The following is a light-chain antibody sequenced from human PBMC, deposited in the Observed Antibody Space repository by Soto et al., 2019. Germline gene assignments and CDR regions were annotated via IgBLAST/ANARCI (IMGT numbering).Light chain of an antibody. CDR3: SSYTRSSTSYV. Sequence: QSVLTQPASVSGSPGQSITISCTGTSSDAGGYNYVSWYQQHPGKAPKLMIYEVSNRPSRVSNRFSGSKSGNTASLTISGLQAEDEADYYCSSYTRSSTSYVFGTGTKLTVL. CDR2: EVS. V-gene: IGLV2-14*01. CDR1: SSDAGGYNY. J-gene: IGLJ1*01.